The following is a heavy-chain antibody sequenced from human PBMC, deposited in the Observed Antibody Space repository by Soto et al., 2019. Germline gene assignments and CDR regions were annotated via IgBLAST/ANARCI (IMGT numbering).Heavy chain of an antibody. V-gene: IGHV3-15*01. CDR2: IKSKTDGGTT. CDR3: TRYTGGDWFDP. J-gene: IGHJ5*02. CDR1: GLTFSNAW. Sequence: PGGSLRLSCAASGLTFSNAWMSWVRQAPGKGLEWVGRIKSKTDGGTTDYAAPFKGRFTISRDDSKNTLYLQMNSLKIEDTAVYYCTRYTGGDWFDPWGQGTLVTVSS. D-gene: IGHD1-20*01.